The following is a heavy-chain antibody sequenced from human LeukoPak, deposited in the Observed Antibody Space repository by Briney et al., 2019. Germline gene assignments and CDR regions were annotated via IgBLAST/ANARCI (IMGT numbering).Heavy chain of an antibody. CDR3: AKGYCTNGVCYFDY. J-gene: IGHJ4*02. D-gene: IGHD2-8*01. CDR1: GFTFSSYW. Sequence: GGSLRLSCAASGFTFSSYWMGWVRQAPGKGLEWVANIKQDGSEKYYVDSVKGRFTISRDNSKNTLYLQMNSLRGEDTAVYYCAKGYCTNGVCYFDYWGQGTLVTVSS. V-gene: IGHV3-7*03. CDR2: IKQDGSEK.